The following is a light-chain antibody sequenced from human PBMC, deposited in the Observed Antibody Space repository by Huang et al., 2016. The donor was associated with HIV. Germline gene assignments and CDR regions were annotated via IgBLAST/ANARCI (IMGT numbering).Light chain of an antibody. CDR3: QQYHNCPYT. J-gene: IGKJ2*01. V-gene: IGKV3-15*01. CDR2: GAS. Sequence: EIIMTQSPATLSLSPGEGASLSCRANQSVATNLAWYLHRPGQSPRILIFGASTRASGLPGRFSGSGSGTQFTLTVSGLQSEDFAVYYCQQYHNCPYTFGQGTKLEI. CDR1: QSVATN.